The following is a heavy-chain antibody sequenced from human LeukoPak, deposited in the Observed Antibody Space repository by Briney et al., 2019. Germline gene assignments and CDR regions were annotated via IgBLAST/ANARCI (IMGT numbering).Heavy chain of an antibody. Sequence: SETLSLTCTVSGGSISSSSYYWGWIRQPPGKGLEWIGSIYYSGSTYYSPSLKSRVTISVDTSKNQFSLKLSSVTAADTAVYYCASDSSSSSDYWGQGTLVTVSS. V-gene: IGHV4-39*01. CDR1: GGSISSSSYY. CDR2: IYYSGST. D-gene: IGHD6-13*01. J-gene: IGHJ4*02. CDR3: ASDSSSSSDY.